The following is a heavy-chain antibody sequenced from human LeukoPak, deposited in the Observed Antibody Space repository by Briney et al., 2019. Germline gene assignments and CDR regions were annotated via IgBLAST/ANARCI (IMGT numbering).Heavy chain of an antibody. CDR2: INPGGTTM. V-gene: IGHV3-48*03. CDR3: ALLAVASDFDY. D-gene: IGHD6-19*01. J-gene: IGHJ4*02. CDR1: GFMFSSYE. Sequence: PGGSLRLSCAASGFMFSSYEMYWVRQAPGKGLEWVSYINPGGTTMYYADSVSGRFTISRDNAKNSPFLQMNSLRADDTAVYFCALLAVASDFDYWGQGSLVTVSS.